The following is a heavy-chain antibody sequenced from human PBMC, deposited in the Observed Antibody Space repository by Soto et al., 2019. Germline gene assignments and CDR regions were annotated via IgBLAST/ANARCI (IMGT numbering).Heavy chain of an antibody. CDR1: GYTFTSYY. CDR3: AVGGNYLSMDV. D-gene: IGHD4-4*01. CDR2: INPDGGGT. V-gene: IGHV1-46*01. Sequence: QVQLVQSGAEVKKPGASVKVSCKASGYTFTSYYMHWVRLAPGQGLGWMGIINPDGGGTSYAQQFQGRVIMTRDTSTSTVYMEMSSLGSEDTAVYYCAVGGNYLSMDVWGQGTTVTVSS. J-gene: IGHJ6*02.